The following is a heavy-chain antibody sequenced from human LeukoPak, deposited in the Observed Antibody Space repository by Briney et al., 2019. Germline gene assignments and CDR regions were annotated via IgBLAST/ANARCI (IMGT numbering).Heavy chain of an antibody. V-gene: IGHV3-48*01. CDR2: ISSSSSSI. CDR1: GFTFSYYS. CDR3: ARGPRITMEYYFDY. J-gene: IGHJ4*02. D-gene: IGHD3-10*01. Sequence: GGSLRLSCAASGFTFSYYSMNWVRQAPGKGLEWVSYISSSSSSIYYADSVKGRFTSSRDNAKNSLYLQMNSLRAEDTAVYYCARGPRITMEYYFDYWGQGTLVTVSS.